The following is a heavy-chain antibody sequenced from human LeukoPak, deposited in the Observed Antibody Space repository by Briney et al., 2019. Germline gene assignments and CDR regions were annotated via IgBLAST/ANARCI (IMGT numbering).Heavy chain of an antibody. Sequence: GGSLRLSCAASGFTFSDSVMHWVRQASGKGLEWVGRIRSKANNYATTYAASVKGRFTFSRDDSKNTAYLQMNSLKTEDTAVYYCTRGPDIVMTWADWGRGTLVTVSS. D-gene: IGHD2/OR15-2a*01. CDR2: IRSKANNYAT. J-gene: IGHJ4*02. V-gene: IGHV3-73*01. CDR1: GFTFSDSV. CDR3: TRGPDIVMTWAD.